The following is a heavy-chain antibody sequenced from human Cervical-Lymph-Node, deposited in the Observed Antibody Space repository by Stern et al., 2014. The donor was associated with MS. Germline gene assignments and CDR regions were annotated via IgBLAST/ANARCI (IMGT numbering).Heavy chain of an antibody. CDR3: ARDHTQDYYDSSGYYSSYFDY. CDR2: ISSSSSTI. V-gene: IGHV3-48*01. Sequence: EVQLVESGGGLVQPGGSLRLSCAASGFTFSSYSMNWVRQAPGKGLEWVSYISSSSSTIYYADSVKGRFTISRDNAKNSLYLQMNSLRAEDTAVYYCARDHTQDYYDSSGYYSSYFDYWGQGTLVTVSS. CDR1: GFTFSSYS. J-gene: IGHJ4*02. D-gene: IGHD3-22*01.